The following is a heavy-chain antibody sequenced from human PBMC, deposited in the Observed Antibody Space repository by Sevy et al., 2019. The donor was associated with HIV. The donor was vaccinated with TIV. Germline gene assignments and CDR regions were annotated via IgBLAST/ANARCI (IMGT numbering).Heavy chain of an antibody. CDR3: ARLDSNRYYYYGMDV. CDR1: GGSISSSSYY. J-gene: IGHJ6*02. D-gene: IGHD4-4*01. CDR2: IYYSGST. Sequence: SETLSLACTVSGGSISSSSYYWGWIRQPPGKGLECIGSIYYSGSTYYNPSLKSRVTISVDTSKNQFSLKLSSVTAADTAVYYCARLDSNRYYYYGMDVWGQGTTVTVSS. V-gene: IGHV4-39*01.